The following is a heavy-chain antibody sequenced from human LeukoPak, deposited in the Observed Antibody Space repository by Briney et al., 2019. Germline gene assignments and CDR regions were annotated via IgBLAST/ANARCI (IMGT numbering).Heavy chain of an antibody. Sequence: PSETLSLTCTVSGGSISTYSWTWVRQSPGKGLEWIGSVVTTTTKYSPAPRSRVAISVDTSKNQFSLRLESVTTADTAVYYCARDTTVASGMQFWGQGALVTDSP. V-gene: IGHV4-4*07. D-gene: IGHD6-19*01. J-gene: IGHJ4*02. CDR2: VVTTTT. CDR1: GGSISTYS. CDR3: ARDTTVASGMQF.